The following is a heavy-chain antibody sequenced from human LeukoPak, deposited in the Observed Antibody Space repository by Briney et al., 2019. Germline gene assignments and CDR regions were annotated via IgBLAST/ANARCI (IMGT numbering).Heavy chain of an antibody. D-gene: IGHD3-3*01. V-gene: IGHV4-39*01. CDR2: IYYSGST. J-gene: IGHJ5*02. CDR3: ARLNNEFWS. Sequence: PSETLSLTCTVPGGSISSSSYYWGWIRQPPGKGLEWIGSIYYSGSTYYNPSLKSRVTISVDTSKNQFSLKLSSVTAADTAVYYCARLNNEFWSWGQGTLVTVSS. CDR1: GGSISSSSYY.